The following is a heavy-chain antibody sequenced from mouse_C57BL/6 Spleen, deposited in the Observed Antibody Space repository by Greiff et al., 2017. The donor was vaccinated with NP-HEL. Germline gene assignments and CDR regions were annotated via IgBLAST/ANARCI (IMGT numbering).Heavy chain of an antibody. CDR3: ARWTTVTGYFDY. J-gene: IGHJ2*01. CDR2: IYPGDGDT. CDR1: GYSFSSYW. D-gene: IGHD1-1*01. V-gene: IGHV1-80*01. Sequence: VQLQQSGAELVKPGASVKISCKASGYSFSSYWMNWVKQRPGKGLEWIGQIYPGDGDTNYNGKFKGKATLTADKSSSTAYMQLSSLTSEDSAVYFCARWTTVTGYFDYWGQGTTLTVSS.